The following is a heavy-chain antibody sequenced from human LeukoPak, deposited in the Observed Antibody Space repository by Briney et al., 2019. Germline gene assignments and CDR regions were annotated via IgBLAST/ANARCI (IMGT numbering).Heavy chain of an antibody. Sequence: GGSLRLSCAASGFTFSSYAMSWVRQAPGKGLEWVSVISNSGGSTFYADSVKGRFTISRDNSKNTLYLQMNSLRTEDTAGYYCAKRASGSGTSLYYFDYWGQGTLVTVSS. V-gene: IGHV3-23*01. D-gene: IGHD3-10*01. J-gene: IGHJ4*02. CDR2: ISNSGGST. CDR3: AKRASGSGTSLYYFDY. CDR1: GFTFSSYA.